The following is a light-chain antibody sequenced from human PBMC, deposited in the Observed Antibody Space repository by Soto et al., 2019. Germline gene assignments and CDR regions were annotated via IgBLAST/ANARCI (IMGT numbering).Light chain of an antibody. CDR1: SSNIGAGYD. Sequence: QLVLTQPPSVSGAPGQRVTISCPGSSSNIGAGYDVHWYQQLPGTAPKLLISGNSNRPSGVPDRFSGSKSGTSASLAITGLQAEDEADYYCQSYDSSLSGGVFGGGTKLTVL. CDR3: QSYDSSLSGGV. V-gene: IGLV1-40*01. J-gene: IGLJ3*02. CDR2: GNS.